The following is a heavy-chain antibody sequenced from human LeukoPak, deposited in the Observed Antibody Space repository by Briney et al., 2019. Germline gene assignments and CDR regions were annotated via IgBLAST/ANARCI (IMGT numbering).Heavy chain of an antibody. CDR1: GFTFSSYA. D-gene: IGHD3-10*01. V-gene: IGHV3-30*04. CDR2: ISYDGSNK. J-gene: IGHJ4*02. Sequence: GGSLRLSCAASGFTFSSYAMHWVRQAPGKGLEWVAVISYDGSNKYYADSVKGRFTISRDNSKNTLYLQMNSLRAEDTAVYYCARERTPKHYYGSGTYDRYFDHWGQGTLVTVSS. CDR3: ARERTPKHYYGSGTYDRYFDH.